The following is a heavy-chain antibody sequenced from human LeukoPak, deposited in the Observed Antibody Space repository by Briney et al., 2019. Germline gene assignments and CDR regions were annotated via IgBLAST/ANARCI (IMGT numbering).Heavy chain of an antibody. V-gene: IGHV4-61*10. CDR1: GDSVSSGNYY. CDR3: AREVGELFLNWSDP. Sequence: PSETLSLTCTVSGDSVSSGNYYWNWIRQPAGKGLEWIGRIYTSGSTNYNPSLKSRVTISLDTSKNQFSLKLSSVTAADTAVYYCAREVGELFLNWSDPWGQGTLVTVSS. J-gene: IGHJ5*02. CDR2: IYTSGST. D-gene: IGHD3-10*01.